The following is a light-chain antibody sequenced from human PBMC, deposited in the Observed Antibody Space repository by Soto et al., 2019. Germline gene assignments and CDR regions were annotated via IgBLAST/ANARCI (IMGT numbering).Light chain of an antibody. J-gene: IGLJ2*01. CDR2: QDY. CDR1: KLGNKY. V-gene: IGLV3-1*01. Sequence: SYELTQPPSVSVSPGQTVSISCSGDKLGNKYACWYQQRPGQSPVLVIYQDYKRPSGIPGRFSGSNSGNTATLTISGTQAMDEADYYCQAWDRTTVVFGGGTKLTVL. CDR3: QAWDRTTVV.